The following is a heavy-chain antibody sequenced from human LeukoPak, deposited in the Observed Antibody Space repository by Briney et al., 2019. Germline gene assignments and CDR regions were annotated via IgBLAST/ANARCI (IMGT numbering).Heavy chain of an antibody. CDR3: ARVLVNWNYGDFDY. CDR2: IKQDGSEK. D-gene: IGHD1-7*01. J-gene: IGHJ4*02. V-gene: IGHV3-7*01. CDR1: GFTFSSYW. Sequence: GGSLRLSCAGSGFTFSSYWMSWVRQAPGKGLEWVANIKQDGSEKCYVDSVKGRFTISRDNAKNSLYLQMNSLRAEDTAVYYCARVLVNWNYGDFDYWGQGTLVTVSS.